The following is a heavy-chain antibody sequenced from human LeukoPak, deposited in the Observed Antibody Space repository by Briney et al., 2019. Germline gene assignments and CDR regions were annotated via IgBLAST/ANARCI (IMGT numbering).Heavy chain of an antibody. CDR2: ISAYNGNT. CDR1: GYTFTRYG. Sequence: ASVKVSCKASGYTFTRYGISWVRQAPGQGLEWMGWISAYNGNTNYAQKLQGRVTMTTDTSTSTAYMELRSLRSDDAAVYYCARVEQLVRYYYYYMDVWGKGTTVTVSS. V-gene: IGHV1-18*01. J-gene: IGHJ6*03. D-gene: IGHD6-6*01. CDR3: ARVEQLVRYYYYYMDV.